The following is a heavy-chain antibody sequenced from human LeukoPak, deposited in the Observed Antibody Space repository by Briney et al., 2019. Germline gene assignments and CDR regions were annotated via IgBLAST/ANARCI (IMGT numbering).Heavy chain of an antibody. CDR1: GGSIRSSSYY. CDR3: ARRDSSGWYYFAY. Sequence: SETLSLTCSVSGGSIRSSSYYWGWIRQPPEKGLEWIGSVYYSGTAYFNPSLESRVTISVDTSMYQFSLRLSSVTAADTAVYYCARRDSSGWYYFAYWGQGTLVTVSS. D-gene: IGHD6-19*01. J-gene: IGHJ4*02. CDR2: VYYSGTA. V-gene: IGHV4-39*01.